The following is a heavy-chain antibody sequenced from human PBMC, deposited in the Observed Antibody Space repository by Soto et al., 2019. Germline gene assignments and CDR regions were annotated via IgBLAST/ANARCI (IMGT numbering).Heavy chain of an antibody. CDR1: GGSISNSGYY. CDR3: ARDYYDSSDYTTNWFDP. Sequence: PSDTLSLTCTVFGGSISNSGYYGAWVRQPPGKGLEWIGSIYHTGNTYYNPSLRSRVTISVDTSKNQFSLKLTSVTAADTAVYYCARDYYDSSDYTTNWFDPWGQGTLVTVS. CDR2: IYHTGNT. D-gene: IGHD3-22*01. J-gene: IGHJ5*02. V-gene: IGHV4-39*01.